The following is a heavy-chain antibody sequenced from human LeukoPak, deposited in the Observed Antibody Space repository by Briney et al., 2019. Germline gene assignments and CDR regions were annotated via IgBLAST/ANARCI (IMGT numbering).Heavy chain of an antibody. CDR2: IYYSGST. CDR3: ARRRSYDYVWGSYRSTPFDY. J-gene: IGHJ4*02. D-gene: IGHD3-16*02. V-gene: IGHV4-59*12. Sequence: SETLFLTCTVSGGSISSYYWSWIRQPPGKGLEWIGYIYYSGSTNYNPSLKSRVTISVDTSKNQFSLKLSSVTAADTAVYYCARRRSYDYVWGSYRSTPFDYWGQGTLVTVSS. CDR1: GGSISSYY.